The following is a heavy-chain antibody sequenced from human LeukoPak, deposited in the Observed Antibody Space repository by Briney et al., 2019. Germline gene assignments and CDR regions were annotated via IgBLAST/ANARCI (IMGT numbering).Heavy chain of an antibody. CDR2: IYYSGST. Sequence: SETLSLTCTVSGGSISSSSYYWGWIRQPPGKGLEWSGSIYYSGSTYYNPSLKSRVTISVDTSKYQFSLKLSSVTAADTAVYYCASWQRITIFGVVPGLDYWGQGTLVTVSS. J-gene: IGHJ4*02. CDR3: ASWQRITIFGVVPGLDY. CDR1: GGSISSSSYY. V-gene: IGHV4-39*01. D-gene: IGHD3-3*01.